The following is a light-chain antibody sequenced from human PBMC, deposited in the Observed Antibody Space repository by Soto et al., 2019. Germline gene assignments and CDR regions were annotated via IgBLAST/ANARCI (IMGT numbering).Light chain of an antibody. J-gene: IGLJ3*02. CDR2: GNS. V-gene: IGLV1-40*01. CDR3: QSYDSSLSGWV. CDR1: SSNIGAGYD. Sequence: QAVVTQPPSVSGAPGQRVTMSCTGSSSNIGAGYDVHWYQQLPGTAPKLLIYGNSNRPSGVPDRFSGSKSGTSASLAITGLRAEDEADYYCQSYDSSLSGWVFGGGTKVTVL.